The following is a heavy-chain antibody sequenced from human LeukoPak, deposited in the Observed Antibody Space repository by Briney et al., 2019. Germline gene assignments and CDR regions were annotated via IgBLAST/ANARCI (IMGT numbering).Heavy chain of an antibody. J-gene: IGHJ4*02. V-gene: IGHV1-46*01. D-gene: IGHD2-2*01. CDR1: GYTFTSYY. CDR3: ARDFTCSSTSCRYPYYFDY. CDR2: INPSGGST. Sequence: ASVKVSCKASGYTFTSYYMHWVRQPPGQGLEWMGIINPSGGSTSYAQKFQGRVTMTRDTSTSTVYMELSSLRSEDTAVYYCARDFTCSSTSCRYPYYFDYWGQGTLVTVSS.